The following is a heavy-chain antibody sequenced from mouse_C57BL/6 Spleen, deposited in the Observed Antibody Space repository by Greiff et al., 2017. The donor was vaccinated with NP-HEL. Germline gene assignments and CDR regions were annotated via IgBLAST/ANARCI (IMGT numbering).Heavy chain of an antibody. CDR3: AREITTKIFAY. CDR1: GYTFTSYW. D-gene: IGHD1-1*01. J-gene: IGHJ3*01. V-gene: IGHV1-69*01. Sequence: QVQLQQPGAELVMPGASVKLSCKASGYTFTSYWMHWVKQRPGQGLEWIGEIDPSDSYTNYNQKFKGKATLTVDKSSRTAYMQLSSLTSEDSAVYYCAREITTKIFAYWGQGTLVTVSA. CDR2: IDPSDSYT.